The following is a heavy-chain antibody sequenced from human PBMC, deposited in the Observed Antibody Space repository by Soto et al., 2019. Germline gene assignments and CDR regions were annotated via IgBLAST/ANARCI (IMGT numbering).Heavy chain of an antibody. V-gene: IGHV4-39*01. CDR2: IYYSGST. Sequence: QLQLQESGPGLVKPSETLSLTCTVSGGSISSSSYYWGWIRQPPGKGLEWIGSIYYSGSTYYNPSLKSRVTISVDTSKNQFSLKLSSVTAADTAVYYCARHLARSLYSSSWYETVKRAWFDPWGQGTLVTVSS. J-gene: IGHJ5*02. CDR1: GGSISSSSYY. CDR3: ARHLARSLYSSSWYETVKRAWFDP. D-gene: IGHD6-13*01.